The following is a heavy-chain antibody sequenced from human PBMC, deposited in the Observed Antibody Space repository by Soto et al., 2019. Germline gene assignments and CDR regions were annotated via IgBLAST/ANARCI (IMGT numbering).Heavy chain of an antibody. V-gene: IGHV1-18*01. D-gene: IGHD3-22*01. CDR2: ISPYNDDT. Sequence: ASVKVSCKASGYSFSSYGITWVRQAPGQGLEWLGWISPYNDDTKYAQRLQGRVTMTTDTSTRTAYMDIRGLRSDDTAIYYCARGGYYDSSGARNYHYYGMEVWGKGTRVTVGS. CDR3: ARGGYYDSSGARNYHYYGMEV. J-gene: IGHJ6*04. CDR1: GYSFSSYG.